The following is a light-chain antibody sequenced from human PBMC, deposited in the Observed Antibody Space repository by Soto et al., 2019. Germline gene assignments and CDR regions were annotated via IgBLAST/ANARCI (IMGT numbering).Light chain of an antibody. CDR2: KAS. CDR3: QQYMSYS. J-gene: IGKJ1*01. Sequence: DIQMTQSPSTLSASVGDRVTITCRASQSISVWLAWYQQKAGKAPNLLIYKASRLESGVPSRFSGSGSGTEFTLTISSLQPDDFATYYCQQYMSYSFGQGTKVDIK. V-gene: IGKV1-5*03. CDR1: QSISVW.